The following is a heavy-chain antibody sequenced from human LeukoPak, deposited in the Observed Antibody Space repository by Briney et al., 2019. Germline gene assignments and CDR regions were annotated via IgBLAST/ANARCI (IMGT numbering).Heavy chain of an antibody. D-gene: IGHD3-9*01. CDR1: SGSISTSNYY. CDR2: IFYSGST. V-gene: IGHV4-39*07. CDR3: ARGVFGVLRYFDWLFSYFQH. J-gene: IGHJ1*01. Sequence: SETLSLTCTVSSGSISTSNYYWGWVRQPPGKALEWIGNIFYSGSTYYNPSLKSRVTISVDTSKNQFSLKLSSVTAADTAVYYCARGVFGVLRYFDWLFSYFQHWDQGTLVTVSS.